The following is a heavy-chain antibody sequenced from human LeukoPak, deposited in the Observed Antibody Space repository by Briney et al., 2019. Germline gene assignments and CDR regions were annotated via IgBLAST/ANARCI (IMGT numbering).Heavy chain of an antibody. J-gene: IGHJ4*02. CDR3: ARDSRGIQLWRRIDY. CDR1: GFTFSDYY. CDR2: ISGSGSTI. V-gene: IGHV3-11*01. D-gene: IGHD5-18*01. Sequence: GGSLRLSCAASGFTFSDYYMSWIRQAPGKGLEWLSYISGSGSTIYYTESVKGRFTVSRDNAKNSLYLQMNRLRAEDTAVYYCARDSRGIQLWRRIDYWGQGTLVTVSS.